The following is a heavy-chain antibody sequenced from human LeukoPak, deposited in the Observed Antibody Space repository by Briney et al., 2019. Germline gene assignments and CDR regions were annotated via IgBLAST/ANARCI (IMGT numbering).Heavy chain of an antibody. CDR3: ATSGYHYGLVDY. V-gene: IGHV3-21*01. CDR1: GLTFSFSVYS. Sequence: SGGSLRLSCAASGLTFSFSVYSMNWVRQAPGKGLEWVSSIISSSSYIYYADSVKGRFTIPRDNAKNSLYLQMNTLRAEDTAVYYCATSGYHYGLVDYWGQGTLVTVSS. J-gene: IGHJ4*02. D-gene: IGHD5-18*01. CDR2: IISSSSYI.